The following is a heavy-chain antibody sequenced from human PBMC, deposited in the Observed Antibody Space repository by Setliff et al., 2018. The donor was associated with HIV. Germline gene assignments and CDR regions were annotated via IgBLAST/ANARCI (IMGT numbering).Heavy chain of an antibody. V-gene: IGHV4-34*01. J-gene: IGHJ5*02. CDR3: ARHRAQRGSGTYYDDWFDP. Sequence: SETLSLTCAAYGGSLSGYYWSWIRQTPGKGLEWVGEVHYSGRTAYNPSLQSRVAISVDMYRNQFFLRLTSVTTADTSVYYCARHRAQRGSGTYYDDWFDPWGQGTLVTVSS. CDR2: VHYSGRT. D-gene: IGHD3-10*01. CDR1: GGSLSGYY.